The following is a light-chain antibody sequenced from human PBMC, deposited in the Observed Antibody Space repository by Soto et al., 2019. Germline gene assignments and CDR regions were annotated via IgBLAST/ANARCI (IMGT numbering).Light chain of an antibody. CDR3: QQLNSYPRT. J-gene: IGKJ2*01. CDR2: DAS. Sequence: DIQLTQSPSFLSASVGDRVTITCRASQGISSYLAWYQQRPGKAPKLLIYDASTLQSGVPSRFSGSGSGTEFTLTISCLQPEDFATFYCQQLNSYPRTFGQGTKLEIK. CDR1: QGISSY. V-gene: IGKV1-9*01.